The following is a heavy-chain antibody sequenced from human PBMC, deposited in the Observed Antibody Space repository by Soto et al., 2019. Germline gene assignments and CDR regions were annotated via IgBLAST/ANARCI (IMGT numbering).Heavy chain of an antibody. D-gene: IGHD3-22*01. Sequence: GGSLRLSCAASGFTFSSYAMSWVRQAPGKGLEWVSAISGSGGSTYYADSVKGRFTISRDNSKNTLYLQMNSLRAEDTAVYYCAKGQVGYYYDSSGHFDYWGQGTLVTVSS. CDR2: ISGSGGST. CDR3: AKGQVGYYYDSSGHFDY. CDR1: GFTFSSYA. J-gene: IGHJ4*02. V-gene: IGHV3-23*01.